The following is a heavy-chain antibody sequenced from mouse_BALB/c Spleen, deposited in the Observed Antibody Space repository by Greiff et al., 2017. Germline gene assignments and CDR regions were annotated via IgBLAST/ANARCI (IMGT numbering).Heavy chain of an antibody. CDR1: GFTFSSYA. V-gene: IGHV5-6-5*01. CDR2: ISSGGST. J-gene: IGHJ2*01. CDR3: ARGLGYDRYYFDY. Sequence: DVKLVESGGGLVKPGGSLKLSCAASGFTFSSYAMSWVRQTPEKRLEWVASISSGGSTYYPDSVKGRFTISRDNARNILYLQMSSLRSEDTAMYYCARGLGYDRYYFDYWGQGTTLTVSS. D-gene: IGHD2-2*01.